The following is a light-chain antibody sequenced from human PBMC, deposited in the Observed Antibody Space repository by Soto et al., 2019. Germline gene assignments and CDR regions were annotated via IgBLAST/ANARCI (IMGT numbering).Light chain of an antibody. V-gene: IGKV3-20*01. CDR2: GVS. Sequence: ETVLTQSPGTLSLSPGERATLSCRASQSVRSDYLAWYQQKPGQAPRLLVYGVSSRATGIPDRFSGSGSGTDFTLTISRLEPEDFAMYYCQQYGNSPQTFGQGTKLDIK. CDR3: QQYGNSPQT. CDR1: QSVRSDY. J-gene: IGKJ2*01.